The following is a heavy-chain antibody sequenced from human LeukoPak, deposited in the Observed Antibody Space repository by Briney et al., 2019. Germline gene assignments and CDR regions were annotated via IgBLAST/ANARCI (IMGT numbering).Heavy chain of an antibody. CDR1: GYTFTSYG. CDR3: ARDSGFMVRGVIVRPSTGMDV. V-gene: IGHV1-18*04. CDR2: ISAHNRNT. J-gene: IGHJ6*04. Sequence: ASVKISCKGSGYTFTSYGISWVRQAPGQGLEWMGGISAHNRNTNYAHKLQRKVTMTTDTPTSTAYMARRSLRSDDTAVYYCARDSGFMVRGVIVRPSTGMDVWGKGTTVTVSS. D-gene: IGHD3-10*01.